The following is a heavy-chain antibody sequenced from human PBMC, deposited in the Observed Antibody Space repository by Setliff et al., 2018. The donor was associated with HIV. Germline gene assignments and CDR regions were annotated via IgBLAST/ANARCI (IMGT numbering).Heavy chain of an antibody. V-gene: IGHV4-39*02. Sequence: PSETLSLTCIVSGVSTISSSSSYYWGWIRQPPGKGLEWIGYISHSGITYYNPSLKSRVTISVDTSKNHFSLRLSSVTAADTAVYYCARLRYYDILTGYAFDYWGQGTLVTVSS. CDR2: ISHSGIT. J-gene: IGHJ4*02. D-gene: IGHD3-9*01. CDR3: ARLRYYDILTGYAFDY. CDR1: GVSTISSSSSYY.